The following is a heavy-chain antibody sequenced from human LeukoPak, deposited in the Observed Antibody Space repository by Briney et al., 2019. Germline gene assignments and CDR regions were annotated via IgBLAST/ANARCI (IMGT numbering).Heavy chain of an antibody. CDR1: GYTFTSYA. V-gene: IGHV1-3*01. D-gene: IGHD3-22*01. CDR3: ARDRSEVITTWTFDY. CDR2: TNAGNGNT. Sequence: GASVKVSCKASGYTFTSYAMHWVRQAPGQRLEWMGWTNAGNGNTKYSQKFQGRVTITRDTSASTAYMELSSLRSEDTAVYYCARDRSEVITTWTFDYWGQGTLVTVSS. J-gene: IGHJ4*02.